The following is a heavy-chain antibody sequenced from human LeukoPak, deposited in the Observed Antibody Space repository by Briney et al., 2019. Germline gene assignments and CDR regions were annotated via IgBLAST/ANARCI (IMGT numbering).Heavy chain of an antibody. CDR2: IYYSGST. CDR1: GGSISSGGYY. Sequence: TSETLSLTCTVSGGSISSGGYYWSWIRQHPGKGLEWIGYIYYSGSTYYNPSLKSRVTISVDTSKNQFSLKLSSVTAADTAVYYCAREHSSCWYLVPKFDPWGQGTLVTVSS. D-gene: IGHD6-13*01. CDR3: AREHSSCWYLVPKFDP. J-gene: IGHJ5*02. V-gene: IGHV4-31*03.